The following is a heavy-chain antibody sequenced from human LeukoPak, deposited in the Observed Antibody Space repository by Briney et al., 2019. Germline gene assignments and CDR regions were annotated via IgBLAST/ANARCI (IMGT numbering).Heavy chain of an antibody. CDR2: INSDGSST. D-gene: IGHD3-22*01. V-gene: IGHV3-74*01. Sequence: GGSLRLSCAASGFTFSSYWMHWVRQAPGKGLVWVSRINSDGSSTSYADSVKGRFTISRDNAKNTLYLQMNSLRAEDTAVYYCAKSPYYYDRSGYWYAEYFQHWGQGTLVTVSS. J-gene: IGHJ1*01. CDR3: AKSPYYYDRSGYWYAEYFQH. CDR1: GFTFSSYW.